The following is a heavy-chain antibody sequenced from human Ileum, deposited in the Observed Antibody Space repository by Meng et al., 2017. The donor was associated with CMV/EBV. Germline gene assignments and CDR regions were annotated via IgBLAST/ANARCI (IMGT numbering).Heavy chain of an antibody. CDR2: INHSGST. J-gene: IGHJ4*02. Sequence: SETLSLTCAVYGGSFSGYYWSWIRQPPGKGLEWIGEINHSGSTNYNPSLKSRVTISVDTSKNQFPLKLSSVTAADTAVYYCARRVETPFDYWGQGTLVTVSS. D-gene: IGHD5-24*01. CDR1: GGSFSGYY. V-gene: IGHV4-34*01. CDR3: ARRVETPFDY.